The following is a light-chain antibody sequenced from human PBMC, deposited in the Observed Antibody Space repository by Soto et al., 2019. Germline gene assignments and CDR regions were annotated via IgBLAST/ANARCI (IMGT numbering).Light chain of an antibody. Sequence: QSALTQPASVSGSPGQSITISCTGTCSDISTYNFVSWFQQHPGKAPKLMIYDVSSRPSGVSDRFSGSKSGKTASLTISGHQAEDEADYYCCIYTGSSRVFGGGTKLTVL. CDR3: CIYTGSSRV. V-gene: IGLV2-14*01. J-gene: IGLJ3*02. CDR2: DVS. CDR1: CSDISTYNF.